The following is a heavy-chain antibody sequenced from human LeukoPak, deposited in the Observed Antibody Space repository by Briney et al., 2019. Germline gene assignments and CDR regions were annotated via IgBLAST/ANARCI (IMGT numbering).Heavy chain of an antibody. Sequence: SETLSLTCNVSGGAIRGTSHFWSWIRQPAGKGLEWIGRIYYDGSANYSPSFKSRATILVDTSKNQFSLRLTSVTAADTAVYYCARDSPPRWFDPWGQGALVTVAS. CDR3: ARDSPPRWFDP. CDR1: GGAIRGTSHF. CDR2: IYYDGSA. V-gene: IGHV4-61*02. J-gene: IGHJ5*02.